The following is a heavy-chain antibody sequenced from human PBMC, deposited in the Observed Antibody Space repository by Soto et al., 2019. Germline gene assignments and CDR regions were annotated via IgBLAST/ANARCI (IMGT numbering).Heavy chain of an antibody. CDR1: GGSLSSSSYY. CDR2: IYYSGRT. J-gene: IGHJ4*02. Sequence: SETLSLTCTVSGGSLSSSSYYWGWIRPPPGNGLEWIGSIYYSGRTYYTPSLKSRVTISVDTSKNQFSLKLSSVTAADTAVYYCASYYDDSSGYYYEPGVYWCQGTLVHVSP. V-gene: IGHV4-39*01. CDR3: ASYYDDSSGYYYEPGVY. D-gene: IGHD3-22*01.